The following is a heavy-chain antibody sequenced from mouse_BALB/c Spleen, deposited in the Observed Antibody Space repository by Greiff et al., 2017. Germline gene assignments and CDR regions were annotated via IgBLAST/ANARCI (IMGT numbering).Heavy chain of an antibody. J-gene: IGHJ2*01. Sequence: EVMLVESGGGLVQPGGSMKLSCVASGFTFSNYWMNWVRQSPEKGLEWVAEIRLKSNNYATHYAESVKGRFTISRDDSKSSVYLQMNNLRAEDTGIYYCTGAMGWPYYFDYWGQGTTLTVSS. D-gene: IGHD1-1*02. CDR2: IRLKSNNYAT. CDR1: GFTFSNYW. V-gene: IGHV6-6*02. CDR3: TGAMGWPYYFDY.